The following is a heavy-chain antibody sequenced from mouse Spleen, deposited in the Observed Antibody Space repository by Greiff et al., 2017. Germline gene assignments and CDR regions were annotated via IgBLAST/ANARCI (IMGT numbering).Heavy chain of an antibody. CDR3: ARPYYGSSPYWGFDV. CDR1: GYTFTDYN. V-gene: IGHV1-22*01. CDR2: INPNNGGT. D-gene: IGHD1-1*01. J-gene: IGHJ1*01. Sequence: VQLKQSGPELVKPGASVKMSCKASGYTFTDYNMHWVKQSPGKSLEWIGYINPNNGGTSYNQKFKGKATLTVNKSSSTAYMELRSLTSEDSAVYYCARPYYGSSPYWGFDVWGAGTTVTVSS.